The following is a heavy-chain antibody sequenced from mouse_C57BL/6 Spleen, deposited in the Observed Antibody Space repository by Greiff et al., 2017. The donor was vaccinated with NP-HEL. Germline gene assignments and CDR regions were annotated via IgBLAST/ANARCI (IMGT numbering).Heavy chain of an antibody. J-gene: IGHJ2*01. CDR2: ISYDGSN. D-gene: IGHD1-1*01. Sequence: ESGPGLVKPSQSLSLTCSVTGYSITSGYYWNWIRQFPGNKLEWMGYISYDGSNNYNPSLKNRSSITRDTSKNQFFLKLNSVTTEDTATYYCAREDLLLRAFDYWGQGTTLTVSS. CDR3: AREDLLLRAFDY. CDR1: GYSITSGYY. V-gene: IGHV3-6*01.